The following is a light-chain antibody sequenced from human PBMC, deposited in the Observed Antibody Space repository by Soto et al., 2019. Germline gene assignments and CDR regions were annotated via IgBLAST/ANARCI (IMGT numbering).Light chain of an antibody. J-gene: IGKJ1*01. CDR2: GAS. CDR3: QHYKT. Sequence: EIVLTQSPGTLSFSPGERATLSCRASQSVSSSYLAWFQQKPGQAPRVLIYGASSRATGIPDRFSGSGSGTDFTLTISRLEPEDFAVYYCQHYKTFGQGTKVDIK. CDR1: QSVSSSY. V-gene: IGKV3-20*01.